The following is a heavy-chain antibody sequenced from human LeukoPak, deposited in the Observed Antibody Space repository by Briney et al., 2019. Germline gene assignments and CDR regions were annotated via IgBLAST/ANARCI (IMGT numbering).Heavy chain of an antibody. CDR1: GGSFSGYY. Sequence: PSETLSLTCAVYGGSFSGYYWSWIRQPPGKGLEWIGEINHSGSTNYNPSLKSRDTISVDTSKNQFSLKLSSVTAADTAVYYCARGRFLGVVAATLTKNWFDPWGQGTLVTVSS. V-gene: IGHV4-34*01. D-gene: IGHD2-15*01. CDR3: ARGRFLGVVAATLTKNWFDP. J-gene: IGHJ5*02. CDR2: INHSGST.